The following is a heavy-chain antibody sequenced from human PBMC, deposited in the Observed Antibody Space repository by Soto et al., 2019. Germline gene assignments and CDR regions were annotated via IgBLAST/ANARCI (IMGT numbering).Heavy chain of an antibody. Sequence: SETLSLTCAVSGYSISSGYYWGWVRQTPGKGLEWIASIYHSGSTYYNPSLKSRVTISVDTSKNQFSLKLTSVTAADTAVYYCARGAATVTPGWFDPWGQGIMVTVSS. D-gene: IGHD4-17*01. V-gene: IGHV4-38-2*01. CDR2: IYHSGST. CDR3: ARGAATVTPGWFDP. CDR1: GYSISSGYY. J-gene: IGHJ5*02.